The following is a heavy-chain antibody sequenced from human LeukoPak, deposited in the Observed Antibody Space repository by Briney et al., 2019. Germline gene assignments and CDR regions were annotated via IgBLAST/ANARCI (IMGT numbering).Heavy chain of an antibody. D-gene: IGHD3-3*01. V-gene: IGHV3-48*01. CDR2: ISSSSSTI. CDR1: GFTFSSYS. CDR3: ARGPVDFWSGSFDY. J-gene: IGHJ4*02. Sequence: GGSLRLSYAASGFTFSSYSMNWVRQAPGKGLEWVSYISSSSSTIYYADSVKGRFTISRDNAKNSLYLQMNSLRAEDTAVYYCARGPVDFWSGSFDYWGQGTPVTVSS.